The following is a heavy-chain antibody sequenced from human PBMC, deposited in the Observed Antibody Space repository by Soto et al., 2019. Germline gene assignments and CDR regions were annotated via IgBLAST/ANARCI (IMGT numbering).Heavy chain of an antibody. V-gene: IGHV3-30-3*01. J-gene: IGHJ3*02. Sequence: GSLRLSCAASGFTFSSYAMHWVRQAPGKGLEWVAVISYDGSNKYYADSVKGRFTISRDNSKNTLYLQMNSLRAEDTAVYYCAAEGVTAVAGAFDIWGQGTMVTVSS. CDR1: GFTFSSYA. CDR2: ISYDGSNK. D-gene: IGHD2-21*02. CDR3: AAEGVTAVAGAFDI.